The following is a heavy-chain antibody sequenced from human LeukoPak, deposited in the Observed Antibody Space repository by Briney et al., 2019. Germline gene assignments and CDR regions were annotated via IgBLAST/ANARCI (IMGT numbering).Heavy chain of an antibody. Sequence: GGSLRLSCAASGFTFSSYWMGWVRQAPGKGLEWVTYMNEYGSDIFYVDSVKGRFTISRDNAKNSLYLQMNSLRVEDTAVYYCARPRGCGTSKCNNFDYWGQGTLVTVSS. CDR1: GFTFSSYW. CDR3: ARPRGCGTSKCNNFDY. D-gene: IGHD2-21*01. V-gene: IGHV3-7*01. J-gene: IGHJ4*02. CDR2: MNEYGSDI.